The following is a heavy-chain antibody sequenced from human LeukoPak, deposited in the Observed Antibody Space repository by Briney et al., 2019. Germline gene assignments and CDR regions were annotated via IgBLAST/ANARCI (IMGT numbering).Heavy chain of an antibody. V-gene: IGHV1-18*04. CDR3: ARAGLWELPRYAFDI. D-gene: IGHD1-26*01. CDR2: ISAYNGHT. Sequence: GASVKVSCKTSGYSFIDYYIHWVRQAPGQGLEWMGWISAYNGHTNYAQNLQGRVTMTTDTSTSTAYMELRSLRSDDTAVYYCARAGLWELPRYAFDIWGQGTMVTVSS. J-gene: IGHJ3*02. CDR1: GYSFIDYY.